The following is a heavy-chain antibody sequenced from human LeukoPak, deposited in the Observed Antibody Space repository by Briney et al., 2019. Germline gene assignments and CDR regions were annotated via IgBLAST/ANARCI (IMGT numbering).Heavy chain of an antibody. CDR2: IYTSGST. CDR1: GGSISSGSYY. Sequence: SQTLSLTCTVSGGSISSGSYYWSWIRQPAGKGLEWIGRIYTSGSTNYNPSLKSRVTISVDTSKNQFSLRLSSVTAADTAVYYCARGKSLYYYYYMDVWGKGTTVTVSS. D-gene: IGHD5/OR15-5a*01. J-gene: IGHJ6*03. CDR3: ARGKSLYYYYYMDV. V-gene: IGHV4-61*02.